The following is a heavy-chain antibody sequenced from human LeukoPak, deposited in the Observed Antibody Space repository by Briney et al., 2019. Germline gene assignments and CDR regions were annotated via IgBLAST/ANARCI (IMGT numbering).Heavy chain of an antibody. CDR2: IYYSGST. J-gene: IGHJ4*02. Sequence: SETLSLTCTVSGGSISSSSYYWGWIRQPPGKGLEWIGSIYYSGSTYYNPSLKSRVTISVDTSKNQFSLKLSSVTAADTAVYYCARPDIVVLDYWGQGTLVTVSS. CDR1: GGSISSSSYY. CDR3: ARPDIVVLDY. D-gene: IGHD2-15*01. V-gene: IGHV4-39*01.